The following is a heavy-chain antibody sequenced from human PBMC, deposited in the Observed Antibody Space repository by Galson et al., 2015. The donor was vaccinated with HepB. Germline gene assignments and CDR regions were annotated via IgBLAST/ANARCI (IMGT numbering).Heavy chain of an antibody. Sequence: SLRLSCAASGFTFSSYAMSWVRQAPGKGLEWVSAISGSGGSTYYADSVKGRFTISRDNSKNTLYLQMNSLRAEDTAVYYCAKDGDEITFGGVPDGGGDYWGQGTLVTVSS. J-gene: IGHJ4*02. CDR3: AKDGDEITFGGVPDGGGDY. D-gene: IGHD3-16*01. CDR1: GFTFSSYA. V-gene: IGHV3-23*01. CDR2: ISGSGGST.